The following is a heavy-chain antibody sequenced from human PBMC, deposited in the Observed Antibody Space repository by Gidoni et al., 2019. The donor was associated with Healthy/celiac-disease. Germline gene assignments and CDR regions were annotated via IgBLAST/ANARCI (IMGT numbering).Heavy chain of an antibody. Sequence: QVQLVESGGVVVQPGRSLRLSCAASGFTFSSYGMHWVRQAPGTGLEWVAVISYDGSNKYYADSVKGRFTISRDNSKNTLYLQMNSLRAEDTAVYYCAKAPDYGDYFDYWGQGTLVTVSS. CDR3: AKAPDYGDYFDY. CDR1: GFTFSSYG. D-gene: IGHD4-17*01. J-gene: IGHJ4*02. V-gene: IGHV3-30*18. CDR2: ISYDGSNK.